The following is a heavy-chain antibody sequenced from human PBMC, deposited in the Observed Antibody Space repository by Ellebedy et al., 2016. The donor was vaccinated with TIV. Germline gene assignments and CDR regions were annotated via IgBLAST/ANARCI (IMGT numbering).Heavy chain of an antibody. J-gene: IGHJ4*02. CDR1: GFTFSRYA. CDR2: ISYDGSKK. D-gene: IGHD4-17*01. CDR3: GRDDDYVDSFLGFDY. V-gene: IGHV3-30-3*01. Sequence: GESLKISCAASGFTFSRYAIHWVRQAPGKGLEWVAVISYDGSKKDYADSVTGRFTISRDNSKNTVYVQMDSLRAEDTAIYYCGRDDDYVDSFLGFDYWGQGTLVTVSS.